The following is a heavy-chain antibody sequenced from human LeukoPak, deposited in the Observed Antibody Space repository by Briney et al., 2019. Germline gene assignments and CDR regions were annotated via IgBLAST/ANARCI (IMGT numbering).Heavy chain of an antibody. J-gene: IGHJ3*02. V-gene: IGHV3-53*04. Sequence: GGSLRRSCAASGFSVSANYMSWVRQAPGKGLEWVSAIYSGGATYYTDSVKGRFTMSRHTSKNTLDLQMNNLRVEDTAVYYCARWKMEGIVVDVFDIWGQGTRVSVSS. D-gene: IGHD3-22*01. CDR3: ARWKMEGIVVDVFDI. CDR2: IYSGGAT. CDR1: GFSVSANY.